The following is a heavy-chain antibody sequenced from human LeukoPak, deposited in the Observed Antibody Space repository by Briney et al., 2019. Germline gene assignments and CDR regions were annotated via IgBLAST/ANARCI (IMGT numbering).Heavy chain of an antibody. CDR1: GVSSNDYY. J-gene: IGHJ4*02. V-gene: IGHV4-34*01. CDR2: INHSGYT. D-gene: IGHD4-17*01. CDR3: TRMTTGHDY. Sequence: PSETLPLTCAVSGVSSNDYYWSWVRQTPGKGLEWIGEINHSGYTNDSPSLKSRVTLSIDTSRKQFSLNLRSVTVADTGIYYCTRMTTGHDYWGQGTLVTVSS.